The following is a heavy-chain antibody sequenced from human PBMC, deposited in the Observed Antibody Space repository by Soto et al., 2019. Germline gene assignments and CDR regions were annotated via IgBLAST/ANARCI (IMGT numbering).Heavy chain of an antibody. J-gene: IGHJ5*02. V-gene: IGHV3-30-3*01. Sequence: GGSLRLSCAASGFPFSSYAMHWVRQAPGKGLEWVAVISYDGSNKYYADSVKGRFTISRDNSKNTLYLQMNSLRAEDTAVYYCARSVALSMVRGVAINGFDPWGQGTLVTVSP. CDR1: GFPFSSYA. CDR3: ARSVALSMVRGVAINGFDP. CDR2: ISYDGSNK. D-gene: IGHD3-10*01.